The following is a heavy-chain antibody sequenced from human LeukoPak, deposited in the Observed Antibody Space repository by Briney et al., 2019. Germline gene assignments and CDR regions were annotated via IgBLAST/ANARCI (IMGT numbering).Heavy chain of an antibody. Sequence: GGSLRLSCVASGFTFSSYRMNWVRQAPGKGQEWVSYISSGSSTIYCADTVKGRFTISRDDAKNSLYLQMNSLRAEDTAVYYCARGRYASSWYCDYWGQGTLVTVSS. CDR2: ISSGSSTI. D-gene: IGHD6-13*01. CDR3: ARGRYASSWYCDY. V-gene: IGHV3-48*04. J-gene: IGHJ4*02. CDR1: GFTFSSYR.